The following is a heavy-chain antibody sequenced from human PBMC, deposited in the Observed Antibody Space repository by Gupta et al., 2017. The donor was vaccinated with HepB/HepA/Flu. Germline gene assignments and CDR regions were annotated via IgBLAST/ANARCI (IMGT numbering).Heavy chain of an antibody. Sequence: DVQLVESGGGWVQPGGSLRLSCTASGFTFIDSAMHWVRQAPGKGLEWVSGLSWNGASLGQADSVRGRITISRDNAKNSLILQINSLRIEDTALYYCAKSDGIVSATLDFWGPGTLVTVSS. CDR1: GFTFIDSA. J-gene: IGHJ4*02. CDR3: AKSDGIVSATLDF. CDR2: LSWNGASL. V-gene: IGHV3-9*01. D-gene: IGHD1-26*01.